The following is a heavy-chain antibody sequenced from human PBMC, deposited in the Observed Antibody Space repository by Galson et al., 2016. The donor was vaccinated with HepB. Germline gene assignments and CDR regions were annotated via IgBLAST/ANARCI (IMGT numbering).Heavy chain of an antibody. D-gene: IGHD6-13*01. J-gene: IGHJ4*02. CDR2: MFHDGST. Sequence: SETLSLTCTVSGASISSTSYYWGWIRRAPGKGLEWIGTMFHDGSTNYNPSLKSRVTIAGDTSKNVISLKMTSVTAADTAVYYCARHRAVAANDLWGQGTLVTVSS. CDR1: GASISSTSYY. CDR3: ARHRAVAANDL. V-gene: IGHV4-39*01.